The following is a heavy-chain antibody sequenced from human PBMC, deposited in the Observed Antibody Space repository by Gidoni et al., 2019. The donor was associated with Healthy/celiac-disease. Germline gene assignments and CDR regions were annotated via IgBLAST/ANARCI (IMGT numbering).Heavy chain of an antibody. Sequence: EVQLLESGGGLVQPGGSLRLSCAASGLPFSSDAMSWVRQAPGKGLEWVSAISGSGGSTYYADSVKGRFTISRDNSKNTLYLQMNSLRAEDTAVYYCAKEDCSSTSCYIFDYWGQGTLVTVSS. D-gene: IGHD2-2*02. V-gene: IGHV3-23*01. CDR1: GLPFSSDA. CDR2: ISGSGGST. CDR3: AKEDCSSTSCYIFDY. J-gene: IGHJ4*02.